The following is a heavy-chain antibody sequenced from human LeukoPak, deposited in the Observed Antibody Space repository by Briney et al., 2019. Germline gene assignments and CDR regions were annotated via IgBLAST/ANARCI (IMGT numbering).Heavy chain of an antibody. D-gene: IGHD6-19*01. V-gene: IGHV3-23*01. CDR3: AKEIAVAGRGH. CDR2: ISGSGGST. J-gene: IGHJ1*01. Sequence: PGGSLRLSCAASGFTVNNKYMTWVRQAPGKGLEWVSAISGSGGSTYYADSVKGRFTISRDNSKNTLYLQMNSLRAEDTAVYYCAKEIAVAGRGHWGQGTLVTVSS. CDR1: GFTVNNKY.